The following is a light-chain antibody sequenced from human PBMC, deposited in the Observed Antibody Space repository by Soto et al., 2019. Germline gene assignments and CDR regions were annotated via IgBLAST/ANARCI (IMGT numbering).Light chain of an antibody. CDR2: EVT. J-gene: IGLJ1*01. CDR1: SSDVGAYNF. V-gene: IGLV2-14*01. CDR3: SSYTTSAPYV. Sequence: QSVLTQPGSESGSPGQSTTLSCTGTSSDVGAYNFVSWYQHHPGRAPKLIIYEVTIRPSGVSNRFSGSKSGNTASLTISGLQAEDEADYYFSSYTTSAPYVFGSGTKVTVL.